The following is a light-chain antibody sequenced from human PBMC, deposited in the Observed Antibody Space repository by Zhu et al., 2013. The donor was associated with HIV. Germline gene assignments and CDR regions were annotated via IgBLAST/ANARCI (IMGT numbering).Light chain of an antibody. Sequence: EIVLTQSPGTLSLSPGESATLSCRASPSASTSYFAWYQVKPGQPPRLLITGSSNRATGIPDRFSGSGSGTDFTLTIRRLEPEDSAVYYCHQYGNSPPTFGQGTKLQI. V-gene: IGKV3-20*01. CDR1: PSASTSY. CDR2: GSS. J-gene: IGKJ2*01. CDR3: HQYGNSPPT.